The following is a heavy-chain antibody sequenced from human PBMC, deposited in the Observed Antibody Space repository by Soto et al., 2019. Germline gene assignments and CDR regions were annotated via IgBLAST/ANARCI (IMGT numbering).Heavy chain of an antibody. D-gene: IGHD1-26*01. V-gene: IGHV3-15*05. CDR3: DPGSPFDL. Sequence: GGSLRLSCAGSGFIFGDAWLSWVRQAPGKGLEWVGRVKRKSDGETTDYAAPVTGRFTISRDDSKPTVYLQMNSLKIEDTGIYYCDPGSPFDLRSQRTLVIASS. CDR2: VKRKSDGETT. CDR1: GFIFGDAW. J-gene: IGHJ4*02.